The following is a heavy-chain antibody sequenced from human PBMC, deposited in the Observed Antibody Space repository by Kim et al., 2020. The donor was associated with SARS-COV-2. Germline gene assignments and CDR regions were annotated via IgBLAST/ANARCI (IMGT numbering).Heavy chain of an antibody. J-gene: IGHJ2*01. CDR3: ARPTYDSSGYYPSYWYFDL. CDR2: IYYSGST. Sequence: SETLSLTRTVSGGSISSSSYYWGWIRQPPGKGLEWIGSIYYSGSTYYNPSLKSRVTISVDTSKNQFSLKLSSVTAADTAVYYCARPTYDSSGYYPSYWYFDLWGRGTLVTVSS. CDR1: GGSISSSSYY. V-gene: IGHV4-39*01. D-gene: IGHD3-22*01.